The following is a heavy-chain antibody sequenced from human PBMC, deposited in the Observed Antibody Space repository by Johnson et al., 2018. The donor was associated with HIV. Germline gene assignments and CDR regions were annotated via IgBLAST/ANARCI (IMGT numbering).Heavy chain of an antibody. CDR3: ARDGSNVDAFDI. CDR1: GFTFSNAW. Sequence: VQLLESGGGLVKPGGSLRLSCAASGFTFSNAWMSWVRQAPGKGLEWVGRIKSKTDGGTTDYAAPVKGRFTISRDNSKNTLYLQMNSLRAEDTAVYYCARDGSNVDAFDIWGQGTMVTVSS. V-gene: IGHV3-15*01. D-gene: IGHD2-2*03. CDR2: IKSKTDGGTT. J-gene: IGHJ3*02.